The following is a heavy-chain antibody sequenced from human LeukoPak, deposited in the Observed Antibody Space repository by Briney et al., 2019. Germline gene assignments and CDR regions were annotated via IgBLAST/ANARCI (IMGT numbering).Heavy chain of an antibody. D-gene: IGHD4-11*01. Sequence: GGSLRLSCAASGFTFSSYWMHWVRQASGKGLAWVSRINNDGSSTVYADSVKGRFTISRDNAKNTLYLQMTSLRPEDTAVYYCTRGLQGPDHWAQGPLVTVSP. J-gene: IGHJ4*02. CDR2: INNDGSST. CDR3: TRGLQGPDH. V-gene: IGHV3-74*01. CDR1: GFTFSSYW.